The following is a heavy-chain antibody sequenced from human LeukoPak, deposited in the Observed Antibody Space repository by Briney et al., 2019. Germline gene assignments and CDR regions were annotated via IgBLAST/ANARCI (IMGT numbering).Heavy chain of an antibody. CDR1: GGTFSSYA. CDR2: INPNSGGT. D-gene: IGHD7-27*01. J-gene: IGHJ4*02. Sequence: ASVKVSCKASGGTFSSYAISWVRQAPGQGLEWMGRINPNSGGTNYAQKFQGRVTLTRDTSTSTAYMQLSSVGSDDTAVYYCARLTGDLVYWGRGTLVIVSS. V-gene: IGHV1-2*06. CDR3: ARLTGDLVY.